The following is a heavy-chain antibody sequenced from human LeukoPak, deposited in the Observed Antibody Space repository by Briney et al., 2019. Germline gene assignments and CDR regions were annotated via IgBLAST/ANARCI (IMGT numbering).Heavy chain of an antibody. Sequence: PSETLSLTCAVYGGSFSGYYWSWIRQPPGKGLEWIGEINHSGSTYYNPSLKSRVTISVDTSKNQFSLKLSSVTAADTAVYYCARHERKYYYDSSGYLDYWGQGTLVTVSS. CDR1: GGSFSGYY. V-gene: IGHV4-34*01. J-gene: IGHJ4*02. D-gene: IGHD3-22*01. CDR2: INHSGST. CDR3: ARHERKYYYDSSGYLDY.